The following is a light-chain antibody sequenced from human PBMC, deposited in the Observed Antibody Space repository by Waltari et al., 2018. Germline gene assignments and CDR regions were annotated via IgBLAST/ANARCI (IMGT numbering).Light chain of an antibody. J-gene: IGKJ4*01. Sequence: VVTQSPATLSLSPGERATPSCTASESLSNSLAWYQQKPGQGPRLLIYEASNRATGIPARFSGSGSGTDFTLTINNVEPEDFALYFCQQRFSWPPTFGGGTKVDI. CDR2: EAS. CDR1: ESLSNS. CDR3: QQRFSWPPT. V-gene: IGKV3-11*01.